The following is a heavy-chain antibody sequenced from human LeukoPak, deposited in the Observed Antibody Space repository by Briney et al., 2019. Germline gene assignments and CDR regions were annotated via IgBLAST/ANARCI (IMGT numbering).Heavy chain of an antibody. Sequence: ASVKVSCKASGYTFTSYAMNWVRQAPGQGLEWMGWINPNSGGTNYAQKFQGRVTMTRDTSISTAYMELSRLRSDDTAVYYCARDGWYAGYNSLPHYYFDYWGQGTLVTVSS. D-gene: IGHD5-24*01. CDR1: GYTFTSYA. CDR2: INPNSGGT. V-gene: IGHV1-2*02. CDR3: ARDGWYAGYNSLPHYYFDY. J-gene: IGHJ4*02.